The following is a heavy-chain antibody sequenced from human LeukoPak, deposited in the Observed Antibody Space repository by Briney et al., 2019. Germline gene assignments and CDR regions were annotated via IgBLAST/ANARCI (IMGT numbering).Heavy chain of an antibody. Sequence: EASVKVSCKASGGTFSSYAISWVRQAPGQGLEWMGGIIPIFGTANYAQKFQGRVTITADESTSTAYMELSSLRSEDTAVYHCARGGLDILTGYSPRNWFDHWGQGTLVTVSS. V-gene: IGHV1-69*13. CDR3: ARGGLDILTGYSPRNWFDH. D-gene: IGHD3-9*01. CDR2: IIPIFGTA. J-gene: IGHJ5*02. CDR1: GGTFSSYA.